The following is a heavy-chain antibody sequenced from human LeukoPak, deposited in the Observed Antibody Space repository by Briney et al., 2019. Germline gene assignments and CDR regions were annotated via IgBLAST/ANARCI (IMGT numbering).Heavy chain of an antibody. CDR2: MNSDGSST. CDR3: ARDFPPLRFLEWLSNNWFDP. D-gene: IGHD3-3*01. J-gene: IGHJ5*02. CDR1: GFTFSSYW. V-gene: IGHV3-74*01. Sequence: PGGSLRLSCAASGFTFSSYWMHWVRQAPGKGLVWVSRMNSDGSSTSYADSVKGRFTISRDNAKNTLYLQMNSLRAEDTAVYYCARDFPPLRFLEWLSNNWFDPWGQGTLVTVSS.